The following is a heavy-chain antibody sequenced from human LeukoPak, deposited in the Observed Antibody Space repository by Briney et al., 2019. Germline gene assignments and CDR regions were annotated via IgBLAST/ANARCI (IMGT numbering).Heavy chain of an antibody. J-gene: IGHJ5*02. Sequence: SETLSLTCTVSGGSISSYYWSWIRQPPGKGLEWIGYIYYSGSTNYNPSLKSRVTISVDTSKNQFSLKLSSVTAADTAVYYCARGATAAAGLNWFDPWGQGTLVTVSS. D-gene: IGHD6-13*01. V-gene: IGHV4-59*08. CDR1: GGSISSYY. CDR2: IYYSGST. CDR3: ARGATAAAGLNWFDP.